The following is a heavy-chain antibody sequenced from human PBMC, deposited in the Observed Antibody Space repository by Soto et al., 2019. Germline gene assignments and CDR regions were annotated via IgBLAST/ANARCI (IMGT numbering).Heavy chain of an antibody. CDR1: GYNLTSYW. J-gene: IGHJ6*02. V-gene: IGHV5-10-1*01. CDR3: AISNCSGGSCYRYGMDV. D-gene: IGHD2-15*01. Sequence: GETLKISCEGSGYNLTSYWLRWVRQMPGHGLEWMVRIDPSDSYTNYSPSFQGHVTISADKSISTAYLQWSSLKASDTAMYYCAISNCSGGSCYRYGMDVWGQGTTVTVSS. CDR2: IDPSDSYT.